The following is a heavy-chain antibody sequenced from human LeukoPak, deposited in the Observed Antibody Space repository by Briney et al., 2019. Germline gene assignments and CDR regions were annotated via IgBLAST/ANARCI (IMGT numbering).Heavy chain of an antibody. V-gene: IGHV3-7*04. J-gene: IGHJ4*02. CDR3: ARGGGITIFGVVIDTPFDY. CDR2: IKQDGSEK. CDR1: GFTFSSYW. D-gene: IGHD3-3*01. Sequence: PGGSLRLSCAASGFTFSSYWMSWVRQAPGKGLEWVANIKQDGSEKYYVDSVKGRFTISRDNAKNSLYLQMNSLRAEDTCVYSCARGGGITIFGVVIDTPFDYWGQGTLVTVSS.